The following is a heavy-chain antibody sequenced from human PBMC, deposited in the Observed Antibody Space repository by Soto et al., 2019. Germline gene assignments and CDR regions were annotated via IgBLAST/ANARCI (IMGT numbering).Heavy chain of an antibody. J-gene: IGHJ4*02. V-gene: IGHV3-23*01. CDR3: ARRGLSNNDY. CDR1: GFGFSANA. D-gene: IGHD1-1*01. Sequence: DVQLLESGGGLVQPGGSLRLSCVASGFGFSANAMTWVRQAPGKGLEWVASILHIGDSAYYADSVKGRFTISRDNSKRTLYLQMNSLIAEDTAVYYCARRGLSNNDYWGQGTLVTVSS. CDR2: ILHIGDSA.